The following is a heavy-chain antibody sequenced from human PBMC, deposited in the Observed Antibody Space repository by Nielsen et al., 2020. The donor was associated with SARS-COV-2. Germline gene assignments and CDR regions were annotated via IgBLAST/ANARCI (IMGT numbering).Heavy chain of an antibody. J-gene: IGHJ4*02. D-gene: IGHD1-26*01. V-gene: IGHV4-59*13. Sequence: SETLSLTCTVSGGSISSYYWSWIRQPPGKGLEWIGYIYYSGSTNYNPSLESRVTISVDTSKNQFSLKLSSVTAADTAVYYCAREGVGATFDYWGQGTLVTVSS. CDR3: AREGVGATFDY. CDR2: IYYSGST. CDR1: GGSISSYY.